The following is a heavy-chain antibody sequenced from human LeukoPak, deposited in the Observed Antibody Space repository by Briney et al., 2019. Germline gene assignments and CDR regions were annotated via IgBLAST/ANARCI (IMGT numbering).Heavy chain of an antibody. Sequence: PSETLSLTCTVSGGSMSSSGHYWGWIRQPPRKGLEWIGTIYYSGSTYYNPSLKSRVTISVDTSKNQFSLKLSSVTAADTAVYYCARLSKTLLLWFGGVAFDIWGQGTMVTVSS. CDR1: GGSMSSSGHY. D-gene: IGHD3-10*01. V-gene: IGHV4-39*01. CDR2: IYYSGST. J-gene: IGHJ3*02. CDR3: ARLSKTLLLWFGGVAFDI.